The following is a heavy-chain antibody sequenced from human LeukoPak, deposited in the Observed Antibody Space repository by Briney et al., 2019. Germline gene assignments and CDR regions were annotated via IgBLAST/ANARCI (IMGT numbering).Heavy chain of an antibody. V-gene: IGHV6-1*01. D-gene: IGHD1-26*01. J-gene: IGHJ6*02. CDR2: TYYRSKWYN. CDR1: GDSVSSNSAA. Sequence: SQTLSLTCAISGDSVSSNSAAWNWIRQSPSRGLEWLGRTYYRSKWYNEYAVSVKSRITINADTSKNQFSLQLNSVTPEDTAVYYCARGRKIVGATTAYGMDVWAKGPRSPSP. CDR3: ARGRKIVGATTAYGMDV.